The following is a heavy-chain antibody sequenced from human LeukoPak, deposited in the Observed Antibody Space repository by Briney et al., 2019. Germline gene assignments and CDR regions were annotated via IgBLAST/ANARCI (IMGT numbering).Heavy chain of an antibody. V-gene: IGHV1-2*02. CDR3: ARGSLYRDYVDF. D-gene: IGHD3-3*01. J-gene: IGHJ4*02. Sequence: ASVKVSCKASGYSFTGYCMHWVRRAPGQGLERMGWINPNSGGTNYAQKFQGRVTMTRDTSITTAYMDLSRLEPDDTAVFYCARGSLYRDYVDFWGQGTLVTVSS. CDR2: INPNSGGT. CDR1: GYSFTGYC.